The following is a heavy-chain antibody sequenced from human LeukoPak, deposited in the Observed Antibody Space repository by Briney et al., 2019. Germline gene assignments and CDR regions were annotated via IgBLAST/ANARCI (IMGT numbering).Heavy chain of an antibody. D-gene: IGHD2-2*01. CDR2: ISAYSGNT. J-gene: IGHJ6*03. Sequence: ASVKVSCKASDYTFTNYGICWVRQAPGQGLEWMGWISAYSGNTKYAQKLQGRVTMTTDTSTSTAYMELRSLRSDDTAVYYCARNRCSSTTCYPSYMDVWGKGTTVTVSS. CDR1: DYTFTNYG. V-gene: IGHV1-18*01. CDR3: ARNRCSSTTCYPSYMDV.